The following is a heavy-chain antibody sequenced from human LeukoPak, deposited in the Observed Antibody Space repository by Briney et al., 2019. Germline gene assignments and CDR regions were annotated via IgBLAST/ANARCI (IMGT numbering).Heavy chain of an antibody. CDR1: GGSINSYY. CDR2: IYSSGST. CDR3: ARDHSLTDYGMDV. Sequence: SETLSLTCTVSGGSINSYYWSWLRQPAGKGLEWIGRIYSSGSTNYNPSLMSRVTMSVDTSKNQFSLNLSSATAADTAVYYCARDHSLTDYGMDVWGQGTTVTVSS. D-gene: IGHD1-20*01. V-gene: IGHV4-4*07. J-gene: IGHJ6*02.